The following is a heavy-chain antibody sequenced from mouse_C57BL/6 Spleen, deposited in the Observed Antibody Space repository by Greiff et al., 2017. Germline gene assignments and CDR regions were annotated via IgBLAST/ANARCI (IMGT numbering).Heavy chain of an antibody. CDR2: INPSTGGT. CDR1: GYSFTGYY. J-gene: IGHJ4*01. D-gene: IGHD2-1*01. V-gene: IGHV1-42*01. CDR3: APCGNYERTSYYAMDY. Sequence: DVKLQESGPELVKPGASVKISCKASGYSFTGYYMNWVKQSPEKSLEWIGEINPSTGGTTYNQKFKAKATLTVDKSSSTAYMQLKSLTYEDSAVYDCAPCGNYERTSYYAMDYGGQGTSVTVSS.